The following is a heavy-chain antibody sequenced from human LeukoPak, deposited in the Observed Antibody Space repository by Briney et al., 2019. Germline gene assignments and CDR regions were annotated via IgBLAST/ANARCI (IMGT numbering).Heavy chain of an antibody. D-gene: IGHD3-10*01. CDR1: GFTFNSYS. CDR3: AKAPSYGSGSYHVDY. CDR2: ISDDETYK. V-gene: IGHV3-30-3*01. J-gene: IGHJ4*02. Sequence: GGSLRLSCAASGFTFNSYSMHWVRQAPGKGLEWVTAISDDETYKFYADSVKGRFTISRDNSKNTLYLQMNSLRAEDTAVYYCAKAPSYGSGSYHVDYWGQGTLVTVSS.